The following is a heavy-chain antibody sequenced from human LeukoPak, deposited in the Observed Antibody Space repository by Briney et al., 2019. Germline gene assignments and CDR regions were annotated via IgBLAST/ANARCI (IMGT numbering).Heavy chain of an antibody. V-gene: IGHV3-30*04. CDR1: GFTFSSYA. CDR3: AKDVGKWESLHFFDY. J-gene: IGHJ4*02. CDR2: ISYDGSNK. Sequence: GGSLRLSCAASGFTFSSYAMHWVRQAPGKGLEWVAVISYDGSNKYYADSVKGRFTISRDNSRNTLYLQMNSLRGDDTAVYYCAKDVGKWESLHFFDYWGQGTLVTVSS. D-gene: IGHD1-26*01.